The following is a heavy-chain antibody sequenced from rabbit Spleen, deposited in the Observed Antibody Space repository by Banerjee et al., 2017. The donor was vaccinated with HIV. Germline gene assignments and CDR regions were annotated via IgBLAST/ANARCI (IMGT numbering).Heavy chain of an antibody. Sequence: QSLEESGGGLVQPEGSLTLTCTASGLSFSSTYYMCWVRQAPGKGLEWIACIDTGSSGFTYFASWAKGRFTISKTSSTTVTLQMTSLTAADTATYFCARDSGSSFSSYGMDLWGPGTLVTVS. V-gene: IGHV1S40*01. CDR2: IDTGSSGFT. D-gene: IGHD8-1*01. CDR3: ARDSGSSFSSYGMDL. J-gene: IGHJ6*01. CDR1: GLSFSSTYY.